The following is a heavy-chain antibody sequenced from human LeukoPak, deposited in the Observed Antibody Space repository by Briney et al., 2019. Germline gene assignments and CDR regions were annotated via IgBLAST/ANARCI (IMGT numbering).Heavy chain of an antibody. CDR3: AKVGEGYYFDY. D-gene: IGHD3-10*01. V-gene: IGHV3-23*01. CDR1: GFTFSSYA. CDR2: ISGSGGST. J-gene: IGHJ4*02. Sequence: GGSLRLSYAASGFTFSSYAISSVRQAPGKGLEWVSAISGSGGSTYYADSVKGRFTISRDNSKNTLYLQMNSLRAEDTAVYYCAKVGEGYYFDYWGQGTLVTVSS.